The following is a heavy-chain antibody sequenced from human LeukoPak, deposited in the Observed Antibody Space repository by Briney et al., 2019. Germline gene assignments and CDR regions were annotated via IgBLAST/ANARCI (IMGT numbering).Heavy chain of an antibody. J-gene: IGHJ4*02. D-gene: IGHD6-6*01. Sequence: GGSLRLSCAASGFTFSSYAMHSVRQAPGKGLEWVAVISYDGSNKYYADSVKGRFTISRDNSKNTLYLQMNSLRAEDTAVYYCARRFSSSTLDYWGQGTLVTVSS. CDR3: ARRFSSSTLDY. CDR2: ISYDGSNK. CDR1: GFTFSSYA. V-gene: IGHV3-30*04.